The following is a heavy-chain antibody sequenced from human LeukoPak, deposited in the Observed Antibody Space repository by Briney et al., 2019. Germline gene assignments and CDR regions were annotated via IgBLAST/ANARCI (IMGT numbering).Heavy chain of an antibody. V-gene: IGHV4-38-2*01. Sequence: SETLSLTCAVSGYSISSGYYWGWIRQPPGEGLEWIGSIYHSGSTYHNPSLKSRVTISVDTSKNQFSLKLNSVTATDTAVYYCARGRTAVADLHHWGQGTLVTVSS. CDR1: GYSISSGYY. CDR3: ARGRTAVADLHH. D-gene: IGHD6-19*01. CDR2: IYHSGST. J-gene: IGHJ1*01.